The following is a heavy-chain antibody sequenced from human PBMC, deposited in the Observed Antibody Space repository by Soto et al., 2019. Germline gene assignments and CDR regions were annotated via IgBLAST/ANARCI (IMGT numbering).Heavy chain of an antibody. V-gene: IGHV4-4*02. CDR3: ARGGAMTRLDLDS. Sequence: QVQLQESGTGLVKPSGTLSLTCAVYGGSISSSNWWNWVRQPPGKGLEGIGEIYHGGSTNYDPSLESRVTISVAKSKNQFSLKVSSVTAADTADYYWARGGAMTRLDLDSWGQGTLVTVSS. CDR1: GGSISSSNW. CDR2: IYHGGST. D-gene: IGHD1-26*01. J-gene: IGHJ4*02.